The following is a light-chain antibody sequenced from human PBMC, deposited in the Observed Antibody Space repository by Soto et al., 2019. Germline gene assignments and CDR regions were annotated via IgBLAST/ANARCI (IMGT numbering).Light chain of an antibody. V-gene: IGKV3-11*01. J-gene: IGKJ4*01. CDR1: QSVSSY. CDR3: QQRSNCT. Sequence: EIVLTQSPATLSLSPGERATLSCRASQSVSSYLAWYQQKPGQAPRLLIYDASNRATGITARFSGSGSGTDFTLTISSLEPEDFAVYYCQQRSNCTFGGGTKVEIK. CDR2: DAS.